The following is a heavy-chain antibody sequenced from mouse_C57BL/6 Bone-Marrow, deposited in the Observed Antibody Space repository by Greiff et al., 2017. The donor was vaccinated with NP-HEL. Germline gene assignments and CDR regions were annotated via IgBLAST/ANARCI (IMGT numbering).Heavy chain of an antibody. Sequence: EVKVVESGGGLVKPGGSLKLSCAASGFTFSSYAMSWVRQTPEKRLEWVATISDGGSYTYYPDNVKGRFTISRDNAKNNLYLQMSHLKSEDTAMYYCARDGGNYGGFAYWGQGTLVTVSA. CDR3: ARDGGNYGGFAY. V-gene: IGHV5-4*01. J-gene: IGHJ3*01. CDR2: ISDGGSYT. D-gene: IGHD2-1*01. CDR1: GFTFSSYA.